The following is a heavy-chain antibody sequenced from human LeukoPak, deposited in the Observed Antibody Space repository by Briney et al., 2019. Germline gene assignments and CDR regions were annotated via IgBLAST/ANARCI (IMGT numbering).Heavy chain of an antibody. Sequence: TGGSLRLSCVASGFTFSNYWMSWVRQAPGKGLEWVANINQDGSEKYYVDSVKGRFTISRDNAKNSLYLQMDSLRAEDTAVYYCARDAFGGAWYVWGQGTLVTVSS. J-gene: IGHJ4*02. D-gene: IGHD6-19*01. V-gene: IGHV3-7*01. CDR2: INQDGSEK. CDR1: GFTFSNYW. CDR3: ARDAFGGAWYV.